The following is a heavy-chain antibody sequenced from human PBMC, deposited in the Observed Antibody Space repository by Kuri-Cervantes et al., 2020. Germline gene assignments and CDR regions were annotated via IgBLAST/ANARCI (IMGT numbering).Heavy chain of an antibody. CDR2: IRYDGSNK. CDR1: GFTFSSYG. D-gene: IGHD3-10*01. J-gene: IGHJ6*03. Sequence: LSLTCAASGFTFSSYGMHWVRQAPGKGLEWVAFIRYDGSNKYYADSVKGRFTTSRDNSKNSLYLQMSSLRVEDTAVYFCVKEAIYFGSGSYYLDVWGKGTTVTVSS. CDR3: VKEAIYFGSGSYYLDV. V-gene: IGHV3-30*02.